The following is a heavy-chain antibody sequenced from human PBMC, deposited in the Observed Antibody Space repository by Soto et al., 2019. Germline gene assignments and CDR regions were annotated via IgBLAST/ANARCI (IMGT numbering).Heavy chain of an antibody. CDR2: ISADGNEK. J-gene: IGHJ3*01. D-gene: IGHD3-10*01. V-gene: IGHV3-30*18. Sequence: QMLLVESGGGVVQPGRSLRLSCAASGFVFSDYRMHWVRQFPGKGLEWVGAISADGNEKFYGESTLGRFTISRDNFERKLSLQMNSLRTEDTALYCCAKIITRGTGDAFHVWGQGTMVTVSS. CDR3: AKIITRGTGDAFHV. CDR1: GFVFSDYR.